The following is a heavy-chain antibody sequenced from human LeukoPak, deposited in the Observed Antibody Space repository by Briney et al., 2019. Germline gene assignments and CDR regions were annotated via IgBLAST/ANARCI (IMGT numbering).Heavy chain of an antibody. Sequence: GASVKVSCKASGYTFTGYYMHWVRQAPGQGLEWMGRINPNSGGTNYAQKFQGRVTMTRDTSISTAYKELSRLRPDDTAVYYCASLGPTVTTLSGSFDIWGQGTMVTVSS. CDR1: GYTFTGYY. J-gene: IGHJ3*02. CDR3: ASLGPTVTTLSGSFDI. CDR2: INPNSGGT. D-gene: IGHD4-17*01. V-gene: IGHV1-2*06.